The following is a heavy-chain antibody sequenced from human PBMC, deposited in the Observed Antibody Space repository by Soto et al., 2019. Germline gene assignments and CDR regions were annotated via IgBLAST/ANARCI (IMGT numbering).Heavy chain of an antibody. CDR3: ARDYSSTGYGLNY. J-gene: IGHJ4*02. V-gene: IGHV3-33*01. CDR2: IWYDGTKG. Sequence: XGSLKLSCEASGFTFSSYGMHWVRQAPGKGLEWVAIIWYDGTKGYYADSVKGRFTISRDNAKNTLYLQMMSLGAEDTAVYYCARDYSSTGYGLNYWGQGTLVTVSS. D-gene: IGHD6-25*01. CDR1: GFTFSSYG.